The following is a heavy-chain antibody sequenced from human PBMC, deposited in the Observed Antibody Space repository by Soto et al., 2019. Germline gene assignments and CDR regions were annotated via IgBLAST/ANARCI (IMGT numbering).Heavy chain of an antibody. V-gene: IGHV4-59*01. CDR2: IYYSGST. J-gene: IGHJ4*02. CDR1: GGSISSYY. CDR3: ACLNGDYSFDY. D-gene: IGHD4-17*01. Sequence: QVQLQESGPGLVKPSETLSLTCTVSGGSISSYYWSWIRQPPGKGLEWIGYIYYSGSTNYNPSLKSRVTISVDTSKNQSSLTLSSVTAADTAVYYCACLNGDYSFDYWGQGTLVTVSS.